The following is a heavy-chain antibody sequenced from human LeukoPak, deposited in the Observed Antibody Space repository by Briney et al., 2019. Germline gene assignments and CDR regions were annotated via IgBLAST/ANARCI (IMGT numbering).Heavy chain of an antibody. CDR1: GGSISSGGYY. J-gene: IGHJ3*02. CDR3: ARQRRRQITMIVVVNKGGAFDI. D-gene: IGHD3-22*01. CDR2: IYYSGST. Sequence: SETLSLTCTVSGGSISSGGYYWSSIRQHPGKGLEWVGYIYYSGSTYYNRTLKSRVTISVDTSKNQFSLQLSSVTAADTAVYYCARQRRRQITMIVVVNKGGAFDIWGQGTMVTISS. V-gene: IGHV4-39*01.